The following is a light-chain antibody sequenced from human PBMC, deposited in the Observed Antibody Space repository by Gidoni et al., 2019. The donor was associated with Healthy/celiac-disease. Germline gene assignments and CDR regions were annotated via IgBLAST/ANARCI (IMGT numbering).Light chain of an antibody. CDR1: QSISSY. V-gene: IGKV1-39*01. CDR3: QQSYSTPLT. Sequence: DIQMTQTPSSLSASVGDRVTITCRASQSISSYLNWYQQKPGKAPTLLIYASSSLQSGVPSRFSGSGSGTDFTLTISSLQPEDFATYYCQQSYSTPLTFGGGTKVEIK. J-gene: IGKJ4*01. CDR2: ASS.